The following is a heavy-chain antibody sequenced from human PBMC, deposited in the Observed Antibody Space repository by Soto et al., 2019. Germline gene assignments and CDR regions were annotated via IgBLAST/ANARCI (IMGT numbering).Heavy chain of an antibody. D-gene: IGHD6-6*01. J-gene: IGHJ6*03. V-gene: IGHV3-7*03. CDR2: IKQDGSEK. CDR3: ARVGSSYYYYYMDV. CDR1: GFTFSSYW. Sequence: GSLRLSCAASGFTFSSYWMSWVRQAPGKGLEWGAKIKQDGSEKYYVDSVKGRFTISRDNAKNSLYLQMNSLRAEDTAVYYCARVGSSYYYYYMDVWGKGTTVTVSS.